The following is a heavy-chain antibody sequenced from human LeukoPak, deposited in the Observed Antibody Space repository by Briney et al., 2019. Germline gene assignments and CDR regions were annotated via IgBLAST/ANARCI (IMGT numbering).Heavy chain of an antibody. CDR3: AKTKVAARPEYYYYIDV. CDR2: ISYDGSNK. V-gene: IGHV3-30*18. J-gene: IGHJ6*03. D-gene: IGHD6-6*01. CDR1: GFTFSRHG. Sequence: PGGSLRLSCAASGFTFSRHGMHWVRQAPGKGLEWMAVISYDGSNKYYADSVKGRFTISRDNSKNTLYLQVSSLRAEDTAVYYCAKTKVAARPEYYYYIDVWGKGTTVTVSS.